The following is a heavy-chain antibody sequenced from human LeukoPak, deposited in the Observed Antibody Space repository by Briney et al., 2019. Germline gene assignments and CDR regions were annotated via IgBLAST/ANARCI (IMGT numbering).Heavy chain of an antibody. D-gene: IGHD6-19*01. J-gene: IGHJ4*02. CDR2: IYYSGST. Sequence: SETLSLTCTVSGGSISSYYWSWIRQPPGKGLEWIGYIYYSGSTNYNPSLKSRVTISVDTSKNQFSLKLSSVTAVDTAAYYCARSGWYQYYFDYWGQGTLVTVSS. CDR3: ARSGWYQYYFDY. CDR1: GGSISSYY. V-gene: IGHV4-59*01.